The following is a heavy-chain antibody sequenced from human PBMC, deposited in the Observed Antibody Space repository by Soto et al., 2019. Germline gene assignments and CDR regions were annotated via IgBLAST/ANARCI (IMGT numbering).Heavy chain of an antibody. D-gene: IGHD4-17*01. CDR1: GFTFSTYG. J-gene: IGHJ6*02. V-gene: IGHV3-30*18. CDR3: AKDLQSYGDYDYYCYGMDV. CDR2: ISYDGTNK. Sequence: QVQLVESGGGEVQPGRSLTISCAASGFTFSTYGIHWVRQTPGKGLEWVAVISYDGTNKFYSDSVKGRFTISRDNFKNTLTLQMNSLRAGDTAVYSCAKDLQSYGDYDYYCYGMDVWGLGTRVTVSS.